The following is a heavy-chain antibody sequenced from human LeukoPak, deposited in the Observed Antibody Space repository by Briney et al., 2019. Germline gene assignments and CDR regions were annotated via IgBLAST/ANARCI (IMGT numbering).Heavy chain of an antibody. J-gene: IGHJ4*02. D-gene: IGHD2-21*01. CDR1: GFTVSSNY. CDR2: IYSGGGT. Sequence: GGSLRLSCAASGFTVSSNYMSWVRQAPGKGLEWVSVIYSGGGTYYADSVKGRFSISRDNSKNTLYLQMDSLRGEDTAVYYCAKDFRIGYSAHFDYWGQGALVTVSS. V-gene: IGHV3-53*01. CDR3: AKDFRIGYSAHFDY.